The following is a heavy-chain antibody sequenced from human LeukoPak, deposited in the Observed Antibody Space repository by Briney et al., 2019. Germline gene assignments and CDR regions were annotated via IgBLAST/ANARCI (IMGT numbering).Heavy chain of an antibody. J-gene: IGHJ5*02. CDR2: MNPNSGNT. D-gene: IGHD2-2*01. V-gene: IGHV1-8*01. Sequence: ASVKVSCKASGYTFTSYDINWVRQATGQGLEWMGWMNPNSGNTGYAQKFQGRVTMTRNTSISTAYMELSSLRSEDTAVYYCARGSGRYYSSTSCFRNNWFDPWGQGTLVTVSS. CDR3: ARGSGRYYSSTSCFRNNWFDP. CDR1: GYTFTSYD.